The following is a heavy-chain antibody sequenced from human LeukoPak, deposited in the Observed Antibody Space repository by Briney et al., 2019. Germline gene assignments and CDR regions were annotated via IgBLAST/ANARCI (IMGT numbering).Heavy chain of an antibody. CDR2: INPKNGET. CDR3: ARDWELRWHQGALDF. V-gene: IGHV1-2*02. Sequence: ASVKVSCTASGYTFDGYYVHWVRQAPGQGLEWMGWINPKNGETTYAQNFQGRVTMTRDTSINTAYMQLSGLRSDDTAVYYCARDWELRWHQGALDFWGQGTVVTVSS. D-gene: IGHD3-3*01. J-gene: IGHJ4*02. CDR1: GYTFDGYY.